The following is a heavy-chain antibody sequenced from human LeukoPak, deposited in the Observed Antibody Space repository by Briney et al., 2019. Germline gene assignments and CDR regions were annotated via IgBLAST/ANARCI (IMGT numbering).Heavy chain of an antibody. CDR2: IRYDGGNK. Sequence: PGGSLRLSCAASGFTFGSYGMHWVRQAPGKGLEWVAFIRYDGGNKYYADSVKGRFTISRDNSKNTLYLQMNSLRAEDTAVYYCARKKGVQWLALDYWGQGTLVTVSS. J-gene: IGHJ4*02. V-gene: IGHV3-30*02. D-gene: IGHD6-19*01. CDR3: ARKKGVQWLALDY. CDR1: GFTFGSYG.